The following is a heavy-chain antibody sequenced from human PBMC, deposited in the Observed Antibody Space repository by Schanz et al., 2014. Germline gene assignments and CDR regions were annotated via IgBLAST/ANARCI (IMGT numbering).Heavy chain of an antibody. CDR1: GGTFSRLT. CDR3: ARGRTFDY. V-gene: IGHV1-8*01. Sequence: QVQLVQSGADVKKPGSSVRVSCKASGGTFSRLTFNWVRQAPGQGLEWLGWMNPNSGNPGFAQKFRGRVTMTRNTSMSTAYIELHILTSEDTAVYYCARGRTFDYWGQGTLVTVSA. CDR2: MNPNSGNP. J-gene: IGHJ4*02.